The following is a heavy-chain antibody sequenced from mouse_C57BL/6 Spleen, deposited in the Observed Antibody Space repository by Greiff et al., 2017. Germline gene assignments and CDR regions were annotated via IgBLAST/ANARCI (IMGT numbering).Heavy chain of an antibody. CDR2: IWSGGSS. CDR1: GFSLTRYG. Sequence: QVQLKASGPGLVQPSQSLSITCTVSGFSLTRYGVHWVRQSPGKGLEWLGVIWSGGSSDYNAAFISRLSISQDHSKSNVFFKRNSLQDDDTARYYCARMNWGYLDYWGQGTTLTVSS. CDR3: ARMNWGYLDY. D-gene: IGHD4-1*01. J-gene: IGHJ2*01. V-gene: IGHV2-2*01.